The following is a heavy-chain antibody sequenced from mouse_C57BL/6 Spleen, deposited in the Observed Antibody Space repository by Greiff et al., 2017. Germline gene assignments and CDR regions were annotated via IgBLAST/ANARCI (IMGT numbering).Heavy chain of an antibody. Sequence: QVQLQQSGAELARPGASVKLSCKASGFTFTSYGISWVKQRTGQGLEWIGEIYPRSGNTYYNEKFKGKATLTADKSSSTAYMELRSLTSEDSAVYFCARSGTMVTTDYAMDYWGQGTSVTVSS. J-gene: IGHJ4*01. D-gene: IGHD2-2*01. CDR3: ARSGTMVTTDYAMDY. CDR1: GFTFTSYG. V-gene: IGHV1-81*01. CDR2: IYPRSGNT.